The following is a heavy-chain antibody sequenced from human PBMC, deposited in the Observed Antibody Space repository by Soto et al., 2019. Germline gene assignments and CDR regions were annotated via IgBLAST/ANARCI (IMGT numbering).Heavy chain of an antibody. J-gene: IGHJ4*02. CDR3: AREVRDLEYSSTARLFDY. CDR1: DGSISSYY. Sequence: SETLSLTCTVSDGSISSYYWSWIRQPPGKGLEWIGYIYYSGSTNYNPSLKSRVTISVDTSKNQFSLKLSSVTAADTAVYYCAREVRDLEYSSTARLFDYWGQGTMVTVSS. D-gene: IGHD6-6*01. V-gene: IGHV4-59*01. CDR2: IYYSGST.